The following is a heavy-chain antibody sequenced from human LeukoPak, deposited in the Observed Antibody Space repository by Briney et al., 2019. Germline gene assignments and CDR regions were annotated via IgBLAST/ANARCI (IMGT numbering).Heavy chain of an antibody. D-gene: IGHD3-3*01. CDR2: ISGSGGST. Sequence: PGGSLRLSCAASGFTFSSYAMSCVRQAPGKGLEWVSAISGSGGSTYYADSVKGRFTISRDNSKNTLYLQMNSLRAEDTAVYYCARDMSRKGYYDFWSGYEYWGQGTLVTVSS. CDR1: GFTFSSYA. V-gene: IGHV3-23*01. CDR3: ARDMSRKGYYDFWSGYEY. J-gene: IGHJ4*02.